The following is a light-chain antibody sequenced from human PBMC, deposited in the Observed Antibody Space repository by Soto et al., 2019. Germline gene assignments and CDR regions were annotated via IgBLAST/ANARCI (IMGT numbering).Light chain of an antibody. V-gene: IGLV2-14*01. Sequence: QSALTQPASVSGSPGQSITISCTGTTSDVGGYNYVSWYQQHPGKAPKLMIYDVSNWPSALPSRFSGSKFGQTASLTISGLFPEDGGDHDHSSYESSSFVFFGGGANLTVL. CDR1: TSDVGGYNY. J-gene: IGLJ2*01. CDR2: DVS. CDR3: SSYESSSFVF.